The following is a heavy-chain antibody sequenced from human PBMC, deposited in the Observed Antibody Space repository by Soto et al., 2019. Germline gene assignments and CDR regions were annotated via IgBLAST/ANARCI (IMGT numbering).Heavy chain of an antibody. Sequence: QLQLQESGPGLVKPSETLSLTCTVSGGSISSSSHYWGWVRQPPGKGLEWIASIKYSGNTYYNPSSKSRVTMALDTSENQLSLKLSSVTAAHTAVYHCASHGITVSYYDASDYWGQGTLVTVTS. D-gene: IGHD1-26*01. V-gene: IGHV4-39*01. CDR1: GGSISSSSHY. CDR2: IKYSGNT. J-gene: IGHJ4*02. CDR3: ASHGITVSYYDASDY.